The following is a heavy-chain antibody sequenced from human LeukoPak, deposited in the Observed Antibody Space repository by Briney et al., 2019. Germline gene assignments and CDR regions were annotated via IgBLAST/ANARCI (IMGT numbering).Heavy chain of an antibody. CDR2: ISWNSGSI. Sequence: GGSLRLSCAASGFTFSSYAMHWVRQAPGKGLEWVSGISWNSGSIGYADSVKGRFTISRDNAKNSLYLQMNSLRAEGTAVYYCAERGAEVGATVAPGDYWGQGTLVTVSS. J-gene: IGHJ4*02. CDR3: AERGAEVGATVAPGDY. CDR1: GFTFSSYA. V-gene: IGHV3-9*01. D-gene: IGHD1-26*01.